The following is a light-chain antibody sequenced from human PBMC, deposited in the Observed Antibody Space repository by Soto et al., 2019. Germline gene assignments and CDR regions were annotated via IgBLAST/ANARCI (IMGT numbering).Light chain of an antibody. CDR2: KAA. J-gene: IGKJ1*01. CDR1: DNIVHW. V-gene: IGKV1-5*03. Sequence: DIQITQSPSTLSASGGDRVAITCRASDNIVHWVAWYQQKPGKAPKLLIYKAANLADEVPSRFAGSGSGTDFTLTITRLQPDDFATYYCQHYNSFSRTLGQGTKVDIK. CDR3: QHYNSFSRT.